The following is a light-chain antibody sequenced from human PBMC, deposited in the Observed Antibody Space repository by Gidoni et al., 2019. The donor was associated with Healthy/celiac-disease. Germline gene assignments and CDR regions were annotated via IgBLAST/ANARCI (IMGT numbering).Light chain of an antibody. CDR2: DYS. CDR3: QVCDSSSDHYV. J-gene: IGLJ1*01. CDR1: NIVNKS. Sequence: SYVLTPSPSVSVVPGQSARITRGGNNIVNKSVHSYQQKPGQAPVLVVYDYSDRTSGIPERFSGSNSGNTATLTISRVEAGDEADDYCQVCDSSSDHYVFGTGTKVTVI. V-gene: IGLV3-21*02.